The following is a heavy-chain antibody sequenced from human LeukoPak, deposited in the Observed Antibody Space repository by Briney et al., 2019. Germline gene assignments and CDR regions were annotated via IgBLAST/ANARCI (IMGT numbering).Heavy chain of an antibody. J-gene: IGHJ4*02. V-gene: IGHV4-59*01. D-gene: IGHD3-9*01. CDR1: GGSISSYY. CDR3: ARLGQNYDILTGYYNGYYFDY. Sequence: SETLSLTCTVSGGSISSYYWSWLRQPPGKGLEWIGYIYYSGSTNYNPSLKSRVTISVDTSENQFSLKLSSVTAADTAVYYCARLGQNYDILTGYYNGYYFDYWGQGTLVTVSS. CDR2: IYYSGST.